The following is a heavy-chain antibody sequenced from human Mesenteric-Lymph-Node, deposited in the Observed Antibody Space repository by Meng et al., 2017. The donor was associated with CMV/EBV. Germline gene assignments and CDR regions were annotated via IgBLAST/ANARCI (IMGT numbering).Heavy chain of an antibody. J-gene: IGHJ4*02. V-gene: IGHV4-61*01. Sequence: SETLSLTCTVSGDSVTSGSYYWTWIRQPPVKGLEYIGSIHYSGITFYNPSLKSRVTISVDTSKSQFSLRLSSVTATDTAMYYCASLVGLIHYWGQGTLVTVSS. D-gene: IGHD1-26*01. CDR2: IHYSGIT. CDR1: GDSVTSGSYY. CDR3: ASLVGLIHY.